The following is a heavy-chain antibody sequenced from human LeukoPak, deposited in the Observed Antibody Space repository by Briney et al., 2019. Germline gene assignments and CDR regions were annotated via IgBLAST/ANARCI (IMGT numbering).Heavy chain of an antibody. CDR2: IYYSGST. CDR1: GGSISSSSYY. Sequence: SETLSLTCTVSGGSISSSSYYWGWSRQPPGNGLEWIGSIYYSGSTYYNPSLKSRVTISVDTSKNQFSLKLSSVTAADTAVYYCARAYYDFWSGGGYFDYWGQGTLVTVSS. D-gene: IGHD3-3*01. CDR3: ARAYYDFWSGGGYFDY. V-gene: IGHV4-39*01. J-gene: IGHJ4*02.